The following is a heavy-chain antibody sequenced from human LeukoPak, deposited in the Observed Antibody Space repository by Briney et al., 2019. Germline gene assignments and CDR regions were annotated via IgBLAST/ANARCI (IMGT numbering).Heavy chain of an antibody. CDR2: ISSSSSYI. V-gene: IGHV3-21*01. D-gene: IGHD6-6*01. CDR1: GFTFSSYA. CDR3: ARDGPNSSSYPSWFDP. Sequence: GGSLRLSCAASGFTFSSYAMSWVRQAPGKGLEWVSSISSSSSYIYYADSVKGRFTISRDNAKNSLYLQMNSLRAEDTAVYYCARDGPNSSSYPSWFDPWGQGTLVTVSS. J-gene: IGHJ5*02.